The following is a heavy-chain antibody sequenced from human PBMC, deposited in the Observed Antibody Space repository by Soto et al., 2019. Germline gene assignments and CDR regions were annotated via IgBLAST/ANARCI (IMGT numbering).Heavy chain of an antibody. J-gene: IGHJ4*02. CDR2: IYYSGST. Sequence: SETLSLTCTVSGGSISSYYWSWIRQPPGKGLEWIGYIYYSGSTNYNPSLKGRVTISVDTSKNQFSLKLSSVTAADTAVYYCARDKLSSGWSNWGQGTLVTVSS. V-gene: IGHV4-59*01. CDR1: GGSISSYY. CDR3: ARDKLSSGWSN. D-gene: IGHD6-19*01.